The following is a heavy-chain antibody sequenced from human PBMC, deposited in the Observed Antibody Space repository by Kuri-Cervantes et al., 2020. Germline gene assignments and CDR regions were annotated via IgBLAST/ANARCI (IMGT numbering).Heavy chain of an antibody. CDR3: AREAVSISGFGSRHYYYYMDV. CDR2: INHSGST. J-gene: IGHJ6*03. V-gene: IGHV4-34*01. Sequence: SETLSLTCAVYGGSFSSYYWNWIRQPPGKGLEWIGEINHSGSTNYNPSLKSRITISVDTSKNQFSLKLSSVTAADTAVYYCAREAVSISGFGSRHYYYYMDVWGKGTTVTVSS. CDR1: GGSFSSYY. D-gene: IGHD2/OR15-2a*01.